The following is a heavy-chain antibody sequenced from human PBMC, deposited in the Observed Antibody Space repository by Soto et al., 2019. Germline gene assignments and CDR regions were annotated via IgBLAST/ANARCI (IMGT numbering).Heavy chain of an antibody. CDR2: ISGSGTNT. J-gene: IGHJ4*02. Sequence: EVQVLDSGGGSVQPGGSLRLSCVASGFTFSNYVMNWVRQAPGKGLERVSSISGSGTNTYYADSVKGRFTISRDNSKNTLFLQMDSLRAEDTALYFCAKAANKAPYFDYWGQGTLVSVSS. CDR3: AKAANKAPYFDY. CDR1: GFTFSNYV. V-gene: IGHV3-23*01.